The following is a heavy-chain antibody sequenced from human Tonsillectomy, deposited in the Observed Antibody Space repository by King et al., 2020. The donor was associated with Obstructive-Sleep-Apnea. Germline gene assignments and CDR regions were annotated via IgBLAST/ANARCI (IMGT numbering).Heavy chain of an antibody. D-gene: IGHD6-19*01. CDR2: ISGSGDRT. CDR1: GFTFSSYA. J-gene: IGHJ4*02. Sequence: DVQLVESGGDLIQPGGSLRLSCAASGFTFSSYAMSWVRQAPGKGLEWLSAISGSGDRTYYTDSVKGRFTISRDNSKNTLFLQMNSLRVEDTAKYYCAREKTSSGWFDYWGQGTLVTVSS. V-gene: IGHV3-23*04. CDR3: AREKTSSGWFDY.